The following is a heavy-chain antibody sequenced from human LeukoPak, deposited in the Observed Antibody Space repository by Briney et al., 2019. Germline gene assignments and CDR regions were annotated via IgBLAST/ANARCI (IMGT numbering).Heavy chain of an antibody. CDR2: IYHSGST. Sequence: PSETLSLTCTVSGGSISSGGYYWSWIRQPPGKGLEWIGYIYHSGSTYYNPSLKSRVTISVDRSKNQFSLKLSSVTAADTAVYYCARPLMTQAAFDIWGQGTMVTVSS. D-gene: IGHD2-21*02. CDR3: ARPLMTQAAFDI. CDR1: GGSISSGGYY. V-gene: IGHV4-30-2*01. J-gene: IGHJ3*02.